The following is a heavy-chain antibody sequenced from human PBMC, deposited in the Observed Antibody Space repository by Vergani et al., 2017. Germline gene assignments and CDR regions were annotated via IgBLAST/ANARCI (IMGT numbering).Heavy chain of an antibody. V-gene: IGHV4-38-2*02. CDR3: ARQFWGSQGVGAFGT. J-gene: IGHJ3*02. CDR2: VFHSGSA. D-gene: IGHD3-16*01. CDR1: GYSISRGYY. Sequence: QVQLQESGPGLVKPSETLSLTCSVSGYSISRGYYWGWIRQPPGKGLEWIATVFHSGSAYYNPSLRRRVKISVETSKNQFSLRLTTLTAADTAVYYCARQFWGSQGVGAFGTWGRGTEVSVSS.